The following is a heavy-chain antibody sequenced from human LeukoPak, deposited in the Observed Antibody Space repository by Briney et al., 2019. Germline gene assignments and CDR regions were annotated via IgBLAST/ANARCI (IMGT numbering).Heavy chain of an antibody. CDR1: GFTFSSYE. V-gene: IGHV3-48*03. Sequence: GGSLRLSCAASGFTFSSYEMNWVRQAPGKGLEWVSYISSSGSTIYYADSVKGRFTISRDNAKNSLYLQMNSLRAEDTAVYYCARVSWAGSSGYYYGDDYWGQGTLVTVSS. J-gene: IGHJ4*02. CDR3: ARVSWAGSSGYYYGDDY. CDR2: ISSSGSTI. D-gene: IGHD3-22*01.